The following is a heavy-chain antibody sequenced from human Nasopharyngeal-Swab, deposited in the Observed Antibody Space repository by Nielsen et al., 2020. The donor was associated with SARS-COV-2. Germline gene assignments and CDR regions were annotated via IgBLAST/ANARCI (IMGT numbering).Heavy chain of an antibody. J-gene: IGHJ4*02. CDR2: IIPIFGTA. Sequence: SVKVSCKASGGTFCSYAISWVRQAPGQGLEWMGGIIPIFGTANYAQKFQGRVTITADNSTSTAYMELSSLRSEDTAVYYCARGRQQLVRGYDYWGQGTLVTVSS. CDR3: ARGRQQLVRGYDY. CDR1: GGTFCSYA. D-gene: IGHD6-13*01. V-gene: IGHV1-69*06.